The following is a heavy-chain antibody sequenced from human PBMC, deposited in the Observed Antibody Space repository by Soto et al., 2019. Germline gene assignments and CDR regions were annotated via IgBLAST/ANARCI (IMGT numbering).Heavy chain of an antibody. CDR1: GYTFPGNY. J-gene: IGHJ4*02. V-gene: IGHV1-2*02. Sequence: ASVKVSCKASGYTFPGNYMHWVRQARGQGLEWMALINPTSGGTNYAQKFQGRVTMTWDTPISTAYMELSRLRSDDTAIYYCARGYCSSSGCSHYFDYWGQGTLVTVSS. D-gene: IGHD2-2*01. CDR3: ARGYCSSSGCSHYFDY. CDR2: INPTSGGT.